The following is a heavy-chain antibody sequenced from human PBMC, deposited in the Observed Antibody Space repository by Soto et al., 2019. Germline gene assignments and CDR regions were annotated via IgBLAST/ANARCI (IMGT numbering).Heavy chain of an antibody. J-gene: IGHJ4*02. V-gene: IGHV3-48*01. D-gene: IGHD6-19*01. CDR1: GFTFSSYS. Sequence: GGSLRLSCAASGFTFSSYSMNWVRQAPGKGLEWVSYISSISGTIYYADSVKGRFTISRDNAKNSLYLQMNSLRAEDTAVYYCARDLMIAVAGIDYWGQGTLVTVSS. CDR3: ARDLMIAVAGIDY. CDR2: ISSISGTI.